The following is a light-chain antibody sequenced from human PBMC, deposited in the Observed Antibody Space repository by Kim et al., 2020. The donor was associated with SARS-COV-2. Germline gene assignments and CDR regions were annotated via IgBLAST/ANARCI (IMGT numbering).Light chain of an antibody. J-gene: IGLJ2*01. CDR1: KLGDKY. Sequence: VSPGQTASITCSGDKLGDKYACWYQQKPGQSPVLVIYQDSKRPSGIPERFSGSNSGNTATLTISGTQAMDEADYYCQAWDSSHVVFGGGTQLTV. CDR2: QDS. CDR3: QAWDSSHVV. V-gene: IGLV3-1*01.